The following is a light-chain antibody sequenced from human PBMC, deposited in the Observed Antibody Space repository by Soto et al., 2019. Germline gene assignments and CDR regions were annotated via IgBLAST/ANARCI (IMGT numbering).Light chain of an antibody. CDR2: GAA. V-gene: IGKV3-20*01. Sequence: LTQSPSSLSASVGDRVTITCRASQSISSWLAWYQQKPGQAPRLLIYGAASRATGIPDRFSGSGSGTDFTLTISRLEPEDFAVYYCHLYGSSPPWTFGQGTKVDIK. CDR3: HLYGSSPPWT. CDR1: QSISSW. J-gene: IGKJ1*01.